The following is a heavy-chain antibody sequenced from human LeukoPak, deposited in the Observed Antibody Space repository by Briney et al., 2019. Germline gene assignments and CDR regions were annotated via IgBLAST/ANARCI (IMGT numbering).Heavy chain of an antibody. D-gene: IGHD1-1*01. CDR3: ARHSSYYKPTTGTFDY. CDR2: ILYSGST. V-gene: IGHV4-39*01. CDR1: GDSVTGRNFY. J-gene: IGHJ4*02. Sequence: SETLSLTCTVSGDSVTGRNFYWGWIRQPPGKGLEWIGSILYSGSTYYYPSVESRVIISVDTSKNQFSLELSSVTAADTAVYYCARHSSYYKPTTGTFDYWGQGALVTVTS.